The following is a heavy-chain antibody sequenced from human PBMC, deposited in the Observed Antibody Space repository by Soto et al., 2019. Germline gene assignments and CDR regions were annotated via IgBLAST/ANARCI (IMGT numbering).Heavy chain of an antibody. J-gene: IGHJ4*02. V-gene: IGHV4-59*01. CDR3: ARSGHIFAGVF. CDR2: LHYNGFA. Sequence: WETLSLTCTVSGASMNDYYGSWIRQSPGKGLEHIGYLHYNGFAEYSPSLRSRVSISMDTSKNQFSLKLSSVTAADTAIYYCARSGHIFAGVFWGQGILVTVSS. D-gene: IGHD3-16*01. CDR1: GASMNDYY.